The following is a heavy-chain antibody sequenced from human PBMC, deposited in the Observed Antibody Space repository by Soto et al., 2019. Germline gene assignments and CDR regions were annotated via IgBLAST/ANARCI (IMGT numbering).Heavy chain of an antibody. CDR2: IHNGQTT. CDR3: ARTVSGGFDY. Sequence: SETLSLTYTVSGDSLTRNYWSWIRQPPGKGLEWLAFIHNGQTTNYNPSLVGRVSVSVDTSKSQLSLNLNSVTAADTAVYYCARTVSGGFDYWGQGILVTVS. CDR1: GDSLTRNY. V-gene: IGHV4-59*01. J-gene: IGHJ4*01.